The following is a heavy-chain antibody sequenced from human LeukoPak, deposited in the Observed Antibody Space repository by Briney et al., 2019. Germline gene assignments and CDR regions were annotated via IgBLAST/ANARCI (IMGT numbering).Heavy chain of an antibody. CDR2: LYTSGST. Sequence: SETLSLTCAVYGGSFSGYYWSWIRQPAGKGLEWIGRLYTSGSTNYNPSLKSRVTMSVDKSKNQFSLKLSSVTAADTAVYYCARDGGGWYQYYFDYWGQGTLLTVSS. CDR1: GGSFSGYY. D-gene: IGHD6-19*01. CDR3: ARDGGGWYQYYFDY. J-gene: IGHJ4*02. V-gene: IGHV4-4*07.